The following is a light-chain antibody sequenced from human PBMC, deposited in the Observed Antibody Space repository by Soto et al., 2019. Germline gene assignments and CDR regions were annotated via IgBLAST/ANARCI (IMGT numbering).Light chain of an antibody. CDR1: QSVTGN. V-gene: IGKV3-15*01. CDR3: QQYSNWPLT. Sequence: EIVMTQSPATLSVSPGERATLSCRASQSVTGNLAWYQQKRGQAPRLLIYGASTRATGIPARFSGSGSGTEFTLTINSLQSEDFAVYYCQQYSNWPLTFGGGTKVDI. CDR2: GAS. J-gene: IGKJ4*01.